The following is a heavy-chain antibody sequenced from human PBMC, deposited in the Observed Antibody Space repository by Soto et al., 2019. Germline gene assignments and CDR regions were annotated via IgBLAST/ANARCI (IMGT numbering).Heavy chain of an antibody. J-gene: IGHJ4*02. Sequence: GGSLRLSCAASGFTFSNYWMAWVRQAPGKGLEWVANIKQDGSETNFVDSVKGRFTISRDNAKNSLHLQMDSLRAEDTAVYYCARALVHGGDFWGQGTLVTVSS. D-gene: IGHD3-10*01. CDR1: GFTFSNYW. CDR3: ARALVHGGDF. CDR2: IKQDGSET. V-gene: IGHV3-7*01.